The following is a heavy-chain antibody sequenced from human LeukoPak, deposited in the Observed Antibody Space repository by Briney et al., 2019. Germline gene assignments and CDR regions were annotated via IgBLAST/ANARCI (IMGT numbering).Heavy chain of an antibody. D-gene: IGHD4-17*01. CDR1: GYTFTSYG. CDR2: ISAYNGNT. Sequence: ASVKVSCKASGYTFTSYGISWVRQAPGQGLEWMGWISAYNGNTNYVQKLQGRVTMTTDTSTSTAYMELRSLRSDDTAVYYCARDHSFTVPTGYWGQGTLVTVSS. CDR3: ARDHSFTVPTGY. V-gene: IGHV1-18*01. J-gene: IGHJ4*02.